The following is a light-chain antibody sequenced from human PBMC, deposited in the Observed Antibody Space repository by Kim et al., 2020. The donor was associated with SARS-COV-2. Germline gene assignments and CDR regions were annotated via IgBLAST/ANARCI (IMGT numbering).Light chain of an antibody. V-gene: IGLV3-21*01. J-gene: IGLJ1*01. Sequence: APGQTARITGGGNTLGGHSVHWYQQKPGQAPVLVMYYDSDRPSGIPERFSGSKSANTATLTISRVEAGDEADYYCQVWDTDTDHYVFGTGTKVTVL. CDR2: YDS. CDR3: QVWDTDTDHYV. CDR1: TLGGHS.